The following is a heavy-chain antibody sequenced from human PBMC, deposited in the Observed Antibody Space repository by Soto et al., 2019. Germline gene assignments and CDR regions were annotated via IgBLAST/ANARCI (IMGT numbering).Heavy chain of an antibody. V-gene: IGHV4-61*01. Sequence: SETLSLTCTVSDGTVISGSYYWSWIRQPPGKGLEWIGYIYYSGSTNYNPSLKSRVTISVDTSNNQFSLKLSSVTAADTAVYFCARGSSTIDYWGQGTLVTVSS. D-gene: IGHD2-2*01. CDR3: ARGSSTIDY. CDR2: IYYSGST. J-gene: IGHJ4*02. CDR1: DGTVISGSYY.